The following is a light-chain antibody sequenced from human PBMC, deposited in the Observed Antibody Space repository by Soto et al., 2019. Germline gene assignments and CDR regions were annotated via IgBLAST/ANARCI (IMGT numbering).Light chain of an antibody. CDR1: NIGGKS. CDR2: DDS. CDR3: QVWDSSSAV. V-gene: IGLV3-21*02. J-gene: IGLJ3*02. Sequence: SYELTQPPSVSVAPGQTARSTCGGNNIGGKSVHWYQQKPGQAPVLVVYDDSDRPSGIPERFSGSNSGNTATLTIRRVEAGDEADYYCQVWDSSSAVFGGGTKLNVL.